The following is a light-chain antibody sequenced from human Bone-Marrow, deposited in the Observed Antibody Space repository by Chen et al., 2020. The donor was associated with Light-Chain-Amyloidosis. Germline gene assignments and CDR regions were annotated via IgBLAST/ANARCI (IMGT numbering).Light chain of an antibody. J-gene: IGKJ2*01. V-gene: IGKV1-39*01. CDR1: QSISNY. Sequence: DIQMTQSPSSLSASAGDRVTITCRASQSISNYLNWFQQKPGRAPKLLIYAASSLQSGVPSRFSGSGSGTVFTLTISSLQPEVFATYYCQQTYSAPRTFGQGTKVEIK. CDR2: AAS. CDR3: QQTYSAPRT.